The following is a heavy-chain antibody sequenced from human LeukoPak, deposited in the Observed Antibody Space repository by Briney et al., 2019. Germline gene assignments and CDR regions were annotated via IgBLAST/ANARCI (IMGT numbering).Heavy chain of an antibody. CDR3: ARMDLDGGDSIGFDS. Sequence: GASVKVSCKASGYTFTGYFMHWVRQAPGQGLEWMEWINPNIGDASYAQKFQGRVTMTRDRSINTAYMELSRLTSDDTAVYYCARMDLDGGDSIGFDSWGQGTLVTVSS. CDR2: INPNIGDA. V-gene: IGHV1-2*02. CDR1: GYTFTGYF. J-gene: IGHJ5*01. D-gene: IGHD2-21*02.